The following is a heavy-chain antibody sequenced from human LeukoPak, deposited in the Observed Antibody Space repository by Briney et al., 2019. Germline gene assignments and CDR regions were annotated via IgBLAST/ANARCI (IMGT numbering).Heavy chain of an antibody. J-gene: IGHJ4*02. V-gene: IGHV3-33*01. CDR1: GLTFSSYG. CDR3: ARAPEIRGYSYNRD. D-gene: IGHD5-18*01. CDR2: IWYDGSNK. Sequence: PGRSLRLSCAASGLTFSSYGMHWVRQAPGKGLEWVAVIWYDGSNKYYADSVKGRFTISRDNSKNTLYLQMNSLRAEDTAVYYCARAPEIRGYSYNRDWGQGTLVTVSS.